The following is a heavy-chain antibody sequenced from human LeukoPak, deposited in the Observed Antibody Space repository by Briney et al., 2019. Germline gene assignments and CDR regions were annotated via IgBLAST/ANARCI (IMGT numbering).Heavy chain of an antibody. CDR2: ISSSSSYI. V-gene: IGHV3-21*01. D-gene: IGHD3-10*01. CDR1: GFTFSSYS. Sequence: GGSLRLSCASSGFTFSSYSMNWVRQAPGKGLEWVSSISSSSSYIYYADSVKGRFTISRDNAKNSLYLQMNSLRAEDTAVYYCARASFAMVRGVGFDPWDQGTLVTVSS. CDR3: ARASFAMVRGVGFDP. J-gene: IGHJ5*02.